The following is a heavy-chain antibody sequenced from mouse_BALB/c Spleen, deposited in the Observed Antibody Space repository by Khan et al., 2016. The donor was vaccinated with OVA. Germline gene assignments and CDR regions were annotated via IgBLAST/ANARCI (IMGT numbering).Heavy chain of an antibody. CDR3: ARDRNYYGSSFYFDY. J-gene: IGHJ2*01. Sequence: EVELVESGGGLVKPGGSLRLSCEASGFTFSSYSMSWVRQTPEKRLEWDATITSGGSYTYYPDSVQGRFTISRDNAKKTLYLQMSSLKSEDTAIYYCARDRNYYGSSFYFDYWGQGTTLTVSS. CDR2: ITSGGSYT. V-gene: IGHV5-6-4*01. CDR1: GFTFSSYS. D-gene: IGHD1-1*01.